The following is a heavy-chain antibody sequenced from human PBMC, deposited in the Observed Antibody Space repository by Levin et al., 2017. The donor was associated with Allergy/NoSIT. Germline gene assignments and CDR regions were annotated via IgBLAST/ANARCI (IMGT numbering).Heavy chain of an antibody. V-gene: IGHV3-30*18. CDR1: GFSFSNNG. D-gene: IGHD2-2*01. CDR3: AKVYEAHCSGTSCYQGYFDH. CDR2: IPYDGRNQ. J-gene: IGHJ4*02. Sequence: GESLKISCAASGFSFSNNGMHWVRQAPGKGLEWVAVIPYDGRNQYYADSVKGRFTISRDNSRNTLYLQMNSLRVEDTAVYYCAKVYEAHCSGTSCYQGYFDHWGQGTLVTVSS.